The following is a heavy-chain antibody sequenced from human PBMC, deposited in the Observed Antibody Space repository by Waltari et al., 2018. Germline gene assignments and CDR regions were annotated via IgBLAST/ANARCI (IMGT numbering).Heavy chain of an antibody. Sequence: QMQLVQSGPEVKKPGTSVKVSCKASGFTFTSSAMQWVRQARGQRLGWIGWSVVGSGNTNYAQKFRERVTITRDMSTSTAYMELRSLSSEDTALYYFAALVDIVATDAFDIWGQGTMVTVSS. CDR3: AALVDIVATDAFDI. J-gene: IGHJ3*02. D-gene: IGHD5-12*01. V-gene: IGHV1-58*02. CDR2: SVVGSGNT. CDR1: GFTFTSSA.